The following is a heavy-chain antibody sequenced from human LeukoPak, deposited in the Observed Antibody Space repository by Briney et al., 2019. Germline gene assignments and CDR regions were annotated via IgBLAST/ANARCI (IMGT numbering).Heavy chain of an antibody. CDR2: IYYSGST. V-gene: IGHV4-39*07. CDR1: GGSISSRSYY. CDR3: ARGLKKKHYDILTGGPYDLHFDY. J-gene: IGHJ4*02. Sequence: SETLSLTCSVSGGSISSRSYYWGWIRQPPGKGLEWIGSIYYSGSTNYNPSLKSRVTISVDRSKKQFSLKLSSVTAADTAIYYCARGLKKKHYDILTGGPYDLHFDYWGQGTLVTVSS. D-gene: IGHD3-9*01.